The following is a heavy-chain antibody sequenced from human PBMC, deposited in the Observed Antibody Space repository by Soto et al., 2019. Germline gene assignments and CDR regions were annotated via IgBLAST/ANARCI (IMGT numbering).Heavy chain of an antibody. D-gene: IGHD3-22*01. Sequence: SENLSLTCAVSGGSISSGGYSWSWIRQPPGKGLEWIGYIYHSGSTYYNPSLKSRVTISVDTSKNQFSLKLSSVTAADTAVYYCARERNYYDSSGRSNYXDYWGQGTLVTVSS. V-gene: IGHV4-30-2*01. CDR3: ARERNYYDSSGRSNYXDY. CDR1: GGSISSGGYS. CDR2: IYHSGST. J-gene: IGHJ4*02.